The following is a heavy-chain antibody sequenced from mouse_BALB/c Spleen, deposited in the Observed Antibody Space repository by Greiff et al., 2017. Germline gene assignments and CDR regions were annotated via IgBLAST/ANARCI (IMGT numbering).Heavy chain of an antibody. V-gene: IGHV1S81*02. CDR2: INPSNGGT. D-gene: IGHD2-4*01. CDR3: AREGMITHGFDY. CDR1: GYTFTSYW. Sequence: QVQLQQPGAELVRPGVSVKLSCKASGYTFTSYWMHWIKQRPEQGLERIGEINPSNGGTNYNEKFSKATLTVDKSSSTAYMQLSSLTSEDSAVYYCAREGMITHGFDYWGQGTTLTVSS. J-gene: IGHJ2*01.